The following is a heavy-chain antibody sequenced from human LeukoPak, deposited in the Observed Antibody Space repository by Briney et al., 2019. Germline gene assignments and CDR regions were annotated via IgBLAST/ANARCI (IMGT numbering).Heavy chain of an antibody. Sequence: GGSLRLSCAASGFSFSTYSMNWVRQAPGKGLEWVSSISAASNYIYYADSVKGRFTISRDNARNSLYLQMNSLRAEDTAVYYCARERLPDDYWGQGTLVTVSS. J-gene: IGHJ4*02. CDR3: ARERLPDDY. CDR1: GFSFSTYS. V-gene: IGHV3-21*01. D-gene: IGHD4-11*01. CDR2: ISAASNYI.